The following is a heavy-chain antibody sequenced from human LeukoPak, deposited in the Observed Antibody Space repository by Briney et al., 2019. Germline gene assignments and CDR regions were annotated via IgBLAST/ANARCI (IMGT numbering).Heavy chain of an antibody. V-gene: IGHV4-59*11. J-gene: IGHJ2*01. Sequence: PSETLSLTCTVSGGSISSSQYWSWIRQPPGKGLEWIGYIYYSGSTNYNPSVNSRVTLSLDTSNNQFSLKLSSVTDADTAVYYCATTIVAAPSYWYFDLWGRGTLVAVSS. CDR1: GGSISSSQY. D-gene: IGHD6-6*01. CDR3: ATTIVAAPSYWYFDL. CDR2: IYYSGST.